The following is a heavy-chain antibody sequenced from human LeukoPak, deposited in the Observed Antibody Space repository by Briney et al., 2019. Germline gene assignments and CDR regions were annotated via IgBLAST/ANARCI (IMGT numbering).Heavy chain of an antibody. CDR3: ARAGDIVVVPAADAFDI. V-gene: IGHV4-59*01. CDR2: IYYSGST. CDR1: GGSISSYY. Sequence: TSETLSLTCTVSGGSISSYYWSWIRQPPGKGLEWIGYIYYSGSTNYNPSLKSRVTISVDTSKNQFSLKLSSVTAADTAVYYCARAGDIVVVPAADAFDIWGQGTMVTVSS. J-gene: IGHJ3*02. D-gene: IGHD2-2*01.